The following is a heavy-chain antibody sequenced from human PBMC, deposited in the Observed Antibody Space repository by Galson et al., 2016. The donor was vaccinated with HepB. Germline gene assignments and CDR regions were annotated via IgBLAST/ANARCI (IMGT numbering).Heavy chain of an antibody. CDR1: GFTFSSYS. CDR3: ARGRGWVQYSFGPLDN. V-gene: IGHV3-21*01. J-gene: IGHJ4*02. D-gene: IGHD5-18*01. Sequence: SLRLSCAASGFTFSSYSMNWVRQAPGKGLAGVSSMSGSRSYIYYADSVKGRFTISRDNAKNSLFLQVNSLRAEDTAVYCWARGRGWVQYSFGPLDNWGQGTLVTVSS. CDR2: MSGSRSYI.